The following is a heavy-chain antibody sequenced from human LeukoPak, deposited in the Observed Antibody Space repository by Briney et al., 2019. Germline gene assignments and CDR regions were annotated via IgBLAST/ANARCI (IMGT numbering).Heavy chain of an antibody. D-gene: IGHD1-26*01. J-gene: IGHJ4*02. V-gene: IGHV3-13*01. CDR1: GFAFSSYD. CDR2: IGHAGDT. CDR3: AALGDSIY. Sequence: GGSLRLSCAASGFAFSSYDMHWVRQVSGKGLEWVSAIGHAGDTYYADPVKGRFTISREDAKNYFFLQMSSLRAGDTAVYFCAALGDSIYWGQGTLVTVSS.